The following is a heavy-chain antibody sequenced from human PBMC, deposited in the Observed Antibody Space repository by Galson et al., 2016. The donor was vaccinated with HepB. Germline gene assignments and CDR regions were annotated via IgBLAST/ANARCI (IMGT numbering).Heavy chain of an antibody. Sequence: SETLSLTCTVSGDSVSSGNYYWSWIRQPPGKGLEWIGYIYHSGNTNYNPSLKSRITISVDTSKNQFSLKLSSVTAADTAIYYCARERDCGGDCRLVDYWGQGTLVTVSS. D-gene: IGHD2-21*02. CDR3: ARERDCGGDCRLVDY. CDR1: GDSVSSGNYY. V-gene: IGHV4-61*01. CDR2: IYHSGNT. J-gene: IGHJ4*02.